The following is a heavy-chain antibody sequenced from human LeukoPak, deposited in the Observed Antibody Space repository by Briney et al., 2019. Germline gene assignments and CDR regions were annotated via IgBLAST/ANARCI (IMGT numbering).Heavy chain of an antibody. CDR1: GYTFTSYY. CDR3: ARDSGTTGEVKFDP. V-gene: IGHV1-46*01. D-gene: IGHD1-7*01. CDR2: INPSGSST. Sequence: ASVKVSCKASGYTFTSYYMHWVRQAPGQGLEWMGLINPSGSSTSYAQKFQGRLSLTRDMSTSTDYMELSSLRSEDTAVYYCARDSGTTGEVKFDPWGQGTLVTVSS. J-gene: IGHJ5*02.